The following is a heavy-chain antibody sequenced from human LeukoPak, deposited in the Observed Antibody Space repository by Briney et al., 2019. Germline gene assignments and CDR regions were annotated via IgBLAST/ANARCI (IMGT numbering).Heavy chain of an antibody. Sequence: PGGSLRLSCAASGFTFDDYAMHWVRQAPGKGLEWVSGISWNSGSIGYADSVKGRFTISRDNAKNSLYLQMNSLRGEDMALYYCAKGHSSGWYGEDWFDPWGQGTLVTVSS. CDR3: AKGHSSGWYGEDWFDP. J-gene: IGHJ5*02. CDR2: ISWNSGSI. V-gene: IGHV3-9*03. D-gene: IGHD6-19*01. CDR1: GFTFDDYA.